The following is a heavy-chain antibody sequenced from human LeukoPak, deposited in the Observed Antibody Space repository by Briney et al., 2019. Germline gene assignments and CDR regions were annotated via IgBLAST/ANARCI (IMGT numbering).Heavy chain of an antibody. CDR1: GFTFSSYA. V-gene: IGHV3-23*01. J-gene: IGHJ3*02. Sequence: GGSLRLSCAASGFTFSSYAMSWVRQAPGKGLEWVSAISGSGGSTYYADSVKGRFTISRDNSKNTLYLQMNSLRAEDTAVYYCARELKTAGVIAAALGAFDIWGQGTMVTVSS. CDR2: ISGSGGST. CDR3: ARELKTAGVIAAALGAFDI. D-gene: IGHD6-13*01.